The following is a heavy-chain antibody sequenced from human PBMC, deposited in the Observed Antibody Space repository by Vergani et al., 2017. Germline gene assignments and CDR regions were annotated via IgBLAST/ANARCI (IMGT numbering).Heavy chain of an antibody. Sequence: EVQLVESGGGLVKPGGSLRLSCAASGFTFSNAWMSWVRQAPGKGLEWVGRIKSKNDGGTTDYAAPVKGRFTISRDDSKNTLYLQMNSLKTEDTAVYYCTTWSGSYYLYAFDIWGQGKMVTVSS. CDR3: TTWSGSYYLYAFDI. CDR2: IKSKNDGGTT. V-gene: IGHV3-15*01. J-gene: IGHJ3*02. CDR1: GFTFSNAW. D-gene: IGHD1-26*01.